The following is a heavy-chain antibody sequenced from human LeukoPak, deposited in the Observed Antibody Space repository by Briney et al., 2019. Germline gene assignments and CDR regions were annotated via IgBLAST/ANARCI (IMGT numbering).Heavy chain of an antibody. J-gene: IGHJ4*02. Sequence: PGGSLRLSCAASGFDFSSYGMHWVRQAPGKGLEWVAYIHYDSTTEDYADSVQGRFTISRDNSKNTLYLQMNSLRAEDTAVYYCAKERGSVFDYWGQGTLVTVSS. D-gene: IGHD1-26*01. CDR1: GFDFSSYG. CDR2: IHYDSTTE. CDR3: AKERGSVFDY. V-gene: IGHV3-30*02.